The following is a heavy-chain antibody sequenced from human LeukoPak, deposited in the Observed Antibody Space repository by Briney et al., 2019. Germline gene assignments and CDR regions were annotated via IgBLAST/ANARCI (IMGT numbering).Heavy chain of an antibody. Sequence: GGSLRLSCAASGFTFSSYAMSWVRQAPGKGLEWVSAISGSGGSTYYADSVTGRFTISRDNSRNTLYLQMNSLRGDDTAVYYCAKDVGKWESLHFFDYWGQGTLVTVSS. CDR1: GFTFSSYA. D-gene: IGHD1-26*01. V-gene: IGHV3-23*01. J-gene: IGHJ4*02. CDR3: AKDVGKWESLHFFDY. CDR2: ISGSGGST.